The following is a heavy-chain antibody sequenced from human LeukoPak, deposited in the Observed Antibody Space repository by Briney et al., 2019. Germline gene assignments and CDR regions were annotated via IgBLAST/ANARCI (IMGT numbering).Heavy chain of an antibody. CDR1: GGSFSGYY. CDR2: INHSGST. D-gene: IGHD4-17*01. CDR3: ASPFYGDYEYFQH. V-gene: IGHV4-34*01. J-gene: IGHJ1*01. Sequence: SSETLSLTCAVYGGSFSGYYWSWIRQPPGKGLEWIGEINHSGSTNYNPSLKSRVTISVDTSKNQFSLKLSSVTAADTAVYYCASPFYGDYEYFQHWGQGTLVTVSS.